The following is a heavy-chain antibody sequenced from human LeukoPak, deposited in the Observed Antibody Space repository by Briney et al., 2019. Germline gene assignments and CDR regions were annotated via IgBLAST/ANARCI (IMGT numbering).Heavy chain of an antibody. CDR1: GGSISSSSYY. CDR2: IYYSGST. J-gene: IGHJ4*02. Sequence: SETLSLTCTVSGGSISSSSYYWGWIRRPPGKGLEWIGSIYYSGSTYYNPSLKSRVTISVYTSKNQFSLKLSSVTAADTAIYYCARGGGYYFYYFDYWGQGTLVTVSS. V-gene: IGHV4-39*07. D-gene: IGHD3-22*01. CDR3: ARGGGYYFYYFDY.